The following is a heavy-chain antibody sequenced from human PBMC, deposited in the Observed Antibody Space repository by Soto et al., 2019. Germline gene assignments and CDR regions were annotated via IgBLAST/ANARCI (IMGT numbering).Heavy chain of an antibody. D-gene: IGHD6-19*01. CDR2: VNAYNGNT. Sequence: QVKLVQSGAEVKKPGASVKVSCKASGYTFTSYGISWVRQAPGQVLEWMGWVNAYNGNTNYAQKFQGRVTMTTDSPTSTAYTELRSLRSDDTAVYYCAREAVSGRTVFDYWGQGTLVTVPS. CDR1: GYTFTSYG. V-gene: IGHV1-18*01. J-gene: IGHJ4*02. CDR3: AREAVSGRTVFDY.